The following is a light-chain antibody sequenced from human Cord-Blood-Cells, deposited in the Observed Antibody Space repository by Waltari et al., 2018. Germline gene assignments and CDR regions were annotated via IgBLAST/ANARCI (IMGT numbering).Light chain of an antibody. CDR2: AAS. V-gene: IGKV1-39*01. CDR1: QSISSY. CDR3: QQSYSTLLFT. J-gene: IGKJ3*01. Sequence: IQMTQSPSSLSASVVERVSITCRASQSISSYLNWYQQKPGKAPKLLIYAASSLQSGVPSRFSGSGSGTDFTLTISSLQPEDFATYYCQQSYSTLLFTFGPGTKVDIK.